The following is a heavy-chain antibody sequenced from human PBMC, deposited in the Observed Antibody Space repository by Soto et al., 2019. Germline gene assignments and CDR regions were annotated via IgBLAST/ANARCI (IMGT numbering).Heavy chain of an antibody. CDR3: ARGRLPGYCSSTSCPNWFDP. CDR1: GGTFSSYT. CDR2: IIPILGIA. V-gene: IGHV1-69*02. Sequence: QVQLVQSGAEVQKPGSSVKVSCKASGGTFSSYTISWVRQAPGQGLEWMGRIIPILGIANYAQKVQGRVTIPADKATSTAYMELSSLRAEDTAVYSCARGRLPGYCSSTSCPNWFDPWGQGTLVTVS. D-gene: IGHD2-2*01. J-gene: IGHJ5*02.